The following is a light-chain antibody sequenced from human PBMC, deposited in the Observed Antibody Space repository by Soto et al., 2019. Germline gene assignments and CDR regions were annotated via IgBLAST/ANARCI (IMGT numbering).Light chain of an antibody. CDR2: ATS. J-gene: IGKJ1*01. Sequence: DTQMTQYPSSLSASVGDRVTITCRASQGIGTDLGWYQQKPGKAPKRLIYATSSLQSGVPPRFSGSGSGTEFTLTISSLQPEDFATYFCLQHNTYPRAFGQGTKVDIK. V-gene: IGKV1-17*01. CDR3: LQHNTYPRA. CDR1: QGIGTD.